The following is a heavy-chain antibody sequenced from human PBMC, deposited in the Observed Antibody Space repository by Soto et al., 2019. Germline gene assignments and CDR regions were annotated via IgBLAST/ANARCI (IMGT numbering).Heavy chain of an antibody. D-gene: IGHD3-22*01. CDR2: IYYSGHT. CDR1: GGSISDYY. CDR3: ARERWLYGMDV. V-gene: IGHV4-59*01. J-gene: IGHJ6*02. Sequence: ETLSLTCTVSGGSISDYYWTWIRQPPGKGLEWIGYIYYSGHTSYIPSLKSRVTISLDTSKNQFSLNLSSVTAADTAVYFCARERWLYGMDVWGQGTTVTVSS.